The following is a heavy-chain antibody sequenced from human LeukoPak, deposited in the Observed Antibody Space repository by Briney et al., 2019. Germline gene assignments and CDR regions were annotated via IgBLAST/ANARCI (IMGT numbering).Heavy chain of an antibody. CDR3: ARVRYRLAETYIDY. V-gene: IGHV1-2*02. J-gene: IGHJ4*02. CDR2: VNPNSGGT. CDR1: GYTLTSYA. D-gene: IGHD3-16*01. Sequence: GASVKVSCKASGYTLTSYAMNWVRQAPGQGLEWMGWVNPNSGGTNYAQKFQGRVTMTRDTSISTAYMELSRLRSDDTAVYYCARVRYRLAETYIDYWGQGTLVTVSS.